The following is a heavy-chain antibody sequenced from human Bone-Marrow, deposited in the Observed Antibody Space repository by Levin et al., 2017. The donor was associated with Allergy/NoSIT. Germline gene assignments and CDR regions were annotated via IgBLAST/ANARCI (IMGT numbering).Heavy chain of an antibody. D-gene: IGHD3-10*01. CDR3: ARDPWFRELFGGMDV. CDR2: ISYDGTKK. V-gene: IGHV3-30*04. J-gene: IGHJ6*02. Sequence: GESLKISCAASGFTFSSYTLHWVRQAPGKGLEWVAVISYDGTKKYYADSVKGRFTISRDNSKNTLFLQMISLRPEDTAVYYCARDPWFRELFGGMDVWGQGTTVTVSS. CDR1: GFTFSSYT.